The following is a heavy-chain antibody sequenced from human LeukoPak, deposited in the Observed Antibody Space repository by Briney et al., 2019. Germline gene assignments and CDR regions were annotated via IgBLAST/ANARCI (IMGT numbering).Heavy chain of an antibody. J-gene: IGHJ3*02. D-gene: IGHD3-3*01. CDR3: AKATAIFGVVIYNAFDI. CDR2: IRYDGSNK. Sequence: PGGSLRLSCAASGFTFSSYGMHWVRQAPGKGLEWVAFIRYDGSNKYYAVSVKGRFTISRDNSKNTLYLQMNSLRAEDTAVYYCAKATAIFGVVIYNAFDIWGQGTMVTVSS. CDR1: GFTFSSYG. V-gene: IGHV3-30*02.